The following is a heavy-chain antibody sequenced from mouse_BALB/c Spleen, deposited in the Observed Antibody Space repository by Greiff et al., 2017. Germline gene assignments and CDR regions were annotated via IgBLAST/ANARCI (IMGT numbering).Heavy chain of an antibody. J-gene: IGHJ1*01. V-gene: IGHV5-6-5*01. Sequence: EVQGVESGGGLVKPGGSLKLSCAASGFTFSSYAMSWVRQTPEKRLEWVASISSGGSTYYPDSVKGRFTISRDNARNILYLQMSSLRSEDTAMYYCARGYGSSINWYFDVWGAGTTVTVSS. D-gene: IGHD1-1*01. CDR3: ARGYGSSINWYFDV. CDR1: GFTFSSYA. CDR2: ISSGGST.